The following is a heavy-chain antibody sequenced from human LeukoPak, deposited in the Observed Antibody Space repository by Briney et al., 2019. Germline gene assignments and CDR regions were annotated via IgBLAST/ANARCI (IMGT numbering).Heavy chain of an antibody. Sequence: GGSLRLSCAASGFTFSSYWMHWVRQAPGKGLVWVSRINGDGSSTTYADSVKGRFTISRDNAKNTLYLQMNSLRAEDTAVYYCARDLGGGPFYWGQETLVTVSS. J-gene: IGHJ4*02. V-gene: IGHV3-74*01. D-gene: IGHD2-15*01. CDR2: INGDGSST. CDR1: GFTFSSYW. CDR3: ARDLGGGPFY.